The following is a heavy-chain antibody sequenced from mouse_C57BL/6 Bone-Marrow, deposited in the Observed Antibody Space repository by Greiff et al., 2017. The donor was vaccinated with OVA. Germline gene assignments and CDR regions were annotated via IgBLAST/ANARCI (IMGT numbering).Heavy chain of an antibody. D-gene: IGHD2-2*01. J-gene: IGHJ3*01. V-gene: IGHV1-7*01. Sequence: VKLVESGAELAKPGASVKLSCKASGYTFTSYWMHWVKQRPGQGLEWIGYINPSSGYTKYNQKFKDKATLTADKSSSTAYMQLSSLTYEDSAVYYCARSDLLWLRRFAYWGQGTLVTVSA. CDR3: ARSDLLWLRRFAY. CDR1: GYTFTSYW. CDR2: INPSSGYT.